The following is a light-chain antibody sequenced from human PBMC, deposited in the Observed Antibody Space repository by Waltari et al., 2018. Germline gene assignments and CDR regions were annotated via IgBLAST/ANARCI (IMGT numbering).Light chain of an antibody. CDR2: WAS. CDR1: QSLLFSSNNRNY. J-gene: IGKJ4*01. Sequence: DVVMTLSPDSLAVSLGERATINCRSSQSLLFSSNNRNYLAWYQQKPGQPPKRLIYWASTRQSGVPDRFSGSGSGTDFTLTISSLQAEDVAVYHCQQYYFTPLTFGGGTKVEIK. CDR3: QQYYFTPLT. V-gene: IGKV4-1*01.